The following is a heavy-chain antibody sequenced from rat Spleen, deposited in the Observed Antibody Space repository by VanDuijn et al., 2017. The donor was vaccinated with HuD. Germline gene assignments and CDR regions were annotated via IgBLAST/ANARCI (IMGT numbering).Heavy chain of an antibody. D-gene: IGHD1-1*01. V-gene: IGHV5-7*01. J-gene: IGHJ1*01. CDR3: ARYYYGYWYFDF. CDR1: GFTFSDYN. CDR2: ISYDGSST. Sequence: EVQLVESGGGLVQPGRSLKLSCAASGFTFSDYNMAWVRQAPKKGLEWVATISYDGSSTYYRDSVKGRFTISRDNAKSTLYLQMDSLRSEDPATYYCARYYYGYWYFDFWGPGTMVTVSS.